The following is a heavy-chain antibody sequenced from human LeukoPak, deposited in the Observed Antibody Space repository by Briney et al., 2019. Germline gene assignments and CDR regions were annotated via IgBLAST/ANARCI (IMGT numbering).Heavy chain of an antibody. V-gene: IGHV4-34*01. J-gene: IGHJ4*02. D-gene: IGHD6-19*01. CDR3: ARVTSGWYHFDY. CDR1: GGSFSGYY. Sequence: SETLSLTCAVYGGSFSGYYWNWIRQPPGKGLEWIGEINHGGDTNYNPSLKSRVTISVDTSKNQFSLKLSSVTAADTAVYYCARVTSGWYHFDYWGQGTLVTVSS. CDR2: INHGGDT.